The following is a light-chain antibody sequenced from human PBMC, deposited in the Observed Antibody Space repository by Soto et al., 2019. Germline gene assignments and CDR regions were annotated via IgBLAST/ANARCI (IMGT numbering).Light chain of an antibody. V-gene: IGLV4-69*01. CDR1: SEHSYYA. Sequence: QPLLTQSPSASATLGASVKLTCTLSSEHSYYAIAWHQQQSEKGPRYLMKLNSDGSHSKGDGIPDRFSGSSSGAERYLTISSLQSEDEADYYCQTWGSGIVVFGGGTKLTVL. CDR3: QTWGSGIVV. J-gene: IGLJ2*01. CDR2: LNSDGSH.